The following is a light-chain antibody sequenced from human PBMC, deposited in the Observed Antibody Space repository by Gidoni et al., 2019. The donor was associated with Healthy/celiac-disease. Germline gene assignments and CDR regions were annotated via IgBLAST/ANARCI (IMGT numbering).Light chain of an antibody. Sequence: EIVLTQSPATLSLSPGERATLSCRASQSVSSFLAWYQQKPCQAPRLLIYDATNRATCIPARFSCSGSGTDFTLTISSLEPEDFAVYYCQQRSNWPRLTFGPGTKVDIK. CDR3: QQRSNWPRLT. J-gene: IGKJ3*01. CDR1: QSVSSF. V-gene: IGKV3-11*01. CDR2: DAT.